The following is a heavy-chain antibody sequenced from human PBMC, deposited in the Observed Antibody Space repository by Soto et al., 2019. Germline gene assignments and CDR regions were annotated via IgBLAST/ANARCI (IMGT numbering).Heavy chain of an antibody. CDR1: VFTFSSGG. D-gene: IGHD3-3*01. CDR3: AKDRFLEWDYYYYVMDV. CDR2: LPYGGSNN. V-gene: IGHV3-30*02. J-gene: IGHJ6*02. Sequence: GRAQRAFCQASVFTFSSGGMMRIPQAPGKRLGWVAFLPYGGSNNYSPSSVGGLFTMSRDKSKNTLYLQMNSLRAEDTAVYYCAKDRFLEWDYYYYVMDVWGQGTTVTVSS.